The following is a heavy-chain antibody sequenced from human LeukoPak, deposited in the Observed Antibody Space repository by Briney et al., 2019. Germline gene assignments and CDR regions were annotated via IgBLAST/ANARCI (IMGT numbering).Heavy chain of an antibody. CDR3: AGDYDSSGYYYDY. Sequence: PSETLSLTCTVSGGSISSYYWSWIRQPPGKGLEWIGYIYWSGGTNYNPSLGSRVTISVDTSKNQFSLKLTSMTAADTAVYYCAGDYDSSGYYYDYWGQGTLVTVSS. D-gene: IGHD3-22*01. J-gene: IGHJ4*02. CDR2: IYWSGGT. CDR1: GGSISSYY. V-gene: IGHV4-59*01.